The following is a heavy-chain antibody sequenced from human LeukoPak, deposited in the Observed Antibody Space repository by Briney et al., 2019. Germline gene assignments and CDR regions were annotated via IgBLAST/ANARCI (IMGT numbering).Heavy chain of an antibody. V-gene: IGHV3-11*04. CDR3: ARVYGLTNAFDI. CDR2: ISSSGSTI. CDR1: GFTVSRNY. Sequence: GGSLRLSCAASGFTVSRNYMSWVRQAPGKGLEGVSYISSSGSTIYYADSVKGRFTISRDNAKNTLYLQMNSLRAEDTAVYYCARVYGLTNAFDIWGQGTMVTVSS. J-gene: IGHJ3*02. D-gene: IGHD4/OR15-4a*01.